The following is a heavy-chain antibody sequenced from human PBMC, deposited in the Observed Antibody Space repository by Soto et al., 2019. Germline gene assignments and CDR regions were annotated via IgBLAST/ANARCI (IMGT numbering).Heavy chain of an antibody. CDR1: GDSVTNGFYS. V-gene: IGHV4-39*01. D-gene: IGHD1-1*01. CDR2: ISAAGTT. Sequence: QLQLQESGPGLVKPSETLSLTCSVSGDSVTNGFYSWVWVRQPPGKGLEWIASISAAGTTFCSSSLNSRGSISTDMSKNQLSLTLTSMTAAETAIYYCARLSPWNGNQFDPGGQATLVTVSS. J-gene: IGHJ5*02. CDR3: ARLSPWNGNQFDP.